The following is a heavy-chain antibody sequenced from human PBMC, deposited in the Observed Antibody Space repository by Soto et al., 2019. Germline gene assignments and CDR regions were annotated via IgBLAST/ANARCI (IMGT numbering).Heavy chain of an antibody. J-gene: IGHJ4*02. CDR3: ARELRFLEWLAYFDY. Sequence: QVQLVQSGAEVKKPGSSVKVSCKASGGTFSSYAISWVRQAPGQGLEWMGGIIPIFGTANYAQKFQGRVTITADKSTSTAYMELSSLRPEDTAVYYCARELRFLEWLAYFDYWGQGTLVTVSS. CDR2: IIPIFGTA. CDR1: GGTFSSYA. V-gene: IGHV1-69*06. D-gene: IGHD3-3*01.